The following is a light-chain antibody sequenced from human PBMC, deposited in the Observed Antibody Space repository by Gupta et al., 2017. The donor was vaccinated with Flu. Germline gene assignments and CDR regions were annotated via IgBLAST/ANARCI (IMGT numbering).Light chain of an antibody. CDR2: FTS. CDR1: QNIAMY. CDR3: QLSLSLPYS. J-gene: IGKJ2*03. V-gene: IGKV1-39*01. Sequence: DIQMTQSPSSLSASVGDRVTITCRASQNIAMYLNWYQQKPGKAPTVLVYFTSSLQSGVPSRFSDGGSGTDFTLTISRLQPEDFATYYCQLSLSLPYSFGQGTKME.